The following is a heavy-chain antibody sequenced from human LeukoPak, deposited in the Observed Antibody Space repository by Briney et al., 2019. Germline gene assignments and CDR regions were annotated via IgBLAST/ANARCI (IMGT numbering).Heavy chain of an antibody. CDR2: ISYDGSNK. V-gene: IGHV3-30*03. CDR3: ASTPRVVPA. J-gene: IGHJ5*02. Sequence: LSLTCAVYGGSFSGYYWSWIRQPPGKGLEWVAVISYDGSNKYYADSVKGRFTISRDNSKNTLYLQMNSLRAEDTAVYYCASTPRVVPAWGQGTLVTVSS. CDR1: GGSFSGYY. D-gene: IGHD2-2*01.